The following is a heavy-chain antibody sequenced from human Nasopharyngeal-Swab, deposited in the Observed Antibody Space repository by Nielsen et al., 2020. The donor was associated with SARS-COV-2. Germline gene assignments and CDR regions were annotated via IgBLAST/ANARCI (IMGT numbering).Heavy chain of an antibody. D-gene: IGHD3-22*01. V-gene: IGHV3-30-3*01. Sequence: GESLKISCAASGFPFSSYAMHWVRPAPGKGLGWVAVISYDGSNKYYADSVKGRFTISRDNSKNTLYLQMNSLRAEDTAVYYCARDPDYYDSSGYWGSFDYWGQGTLVTVSS. CDR1: GFPFSSYA. CDR3: ARDPDYYDSSGYWGSFDY. J-gene: IGHJ4*02. CDR2: ISYDGSNK.